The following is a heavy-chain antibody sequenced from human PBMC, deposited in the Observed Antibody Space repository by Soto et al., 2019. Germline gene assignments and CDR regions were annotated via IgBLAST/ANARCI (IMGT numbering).Heavy chain of an antibody. D-gene: IGHD1-26*01. CDR3: AREPVGKDSLDV. CDR2: VNPKSANT. CDR1: GYAFNNYD. J-gene: IGHJ6*03. V-gene: IGHV1-8*01. Sequence: QVQLVQSGAEVKEPGASVKVSCKASGYAFNNYDINWVRQAPGQGLEWMGWVNPKSANTGYARKFEGRVTRPMDTSITTAYMELTSLTSEDTAVYYCAREPVGKDSLDVWGMGTTVIVSS.